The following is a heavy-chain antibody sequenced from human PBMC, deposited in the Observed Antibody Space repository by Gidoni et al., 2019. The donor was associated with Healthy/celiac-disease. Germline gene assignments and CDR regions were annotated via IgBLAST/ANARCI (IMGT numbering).Heavy chain of an antibody. CDR3: ARDPPITVTTSYYYMDV. Sequence: EVQLVESGGGLVQPGGSLRLSCAASGFTFSSYWMHWVRQAPGKGLVGVPRINSDGRSTSYADSVKGRFTISRDNAKNTLYLQMNSLRAEDTAVYYCARDPPITVTTSYYYMDVWGKGTTVTVSS. CDR2: INSDGRST. J-gene: IGHJ6*03. D-gene: IGHD4-4*01. CDR1: GFTFSSYW. V-gene: IGHV3-74*01.